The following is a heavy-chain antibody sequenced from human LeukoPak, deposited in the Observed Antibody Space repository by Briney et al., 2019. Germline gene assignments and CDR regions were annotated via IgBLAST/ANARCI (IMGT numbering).Heavy chain of an antibody. CDR3: ERADYSSGWNDWFDP. Sequence: KPSETLSLTCTVSGGSISSYYWSWIRQPPGKGLEWIGYIYYSGSTNYNPSLKSRVTISVDTSKNQFSLKLSSVTAADTAVYYCERADYSSGWNDWFDPWGQGTLVTVSP. CDR2: IYYSGST. J-gene: IGHJ5*02. CDR1: GGSISSYY. D-gene: IGHD6-19*01. V-gene: IGHV4-59*01.